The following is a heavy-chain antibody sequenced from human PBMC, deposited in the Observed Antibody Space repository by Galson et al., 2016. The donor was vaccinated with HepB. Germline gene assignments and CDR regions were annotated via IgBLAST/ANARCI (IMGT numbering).Heavy chain of an antibody. D-gene: IGHD2/OR15-2a*01. V-gene: IGHV4-4*02. J-gene: IGHJ3*01. Sequence: ETLSLTCGVSGGSISNNNWWNWVRQPPGQGLEWIGEISHNGNTHYNPSPKSRVTLSVDKSKNQFSLKLNSVTAADTAVYYCARNDCDSLGCNSAFYVWGQGTMVTVSS. CDR2: ISHNGNT. CDR3: ARNDCDSLGCNSAFYV. CDR1: GGSISNNNW.